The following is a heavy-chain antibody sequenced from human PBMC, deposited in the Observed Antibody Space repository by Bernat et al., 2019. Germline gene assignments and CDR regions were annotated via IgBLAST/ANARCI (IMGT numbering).Heavy chain of an antibody. D-gene: IGHD3-16*02. Sequence: QLQLQESCPGLVKPSETLSLTCTVSGGSISSSSYYWGWIRQPPGKGLEWIGSIYYSGSTYYNPSLKSRVTISVDTSKNQFSLKLSSVTAADTAVYYCARDEVILQHYYYYGMDVWGQGTTVTVSS. CDR3: ARDEVILQHYYYYGMDV. V-gene: IGHV4-39*02. CDR1: GGSISSSSYY. J-gene: IGHJ6*02. CDR2: IYYSGST.